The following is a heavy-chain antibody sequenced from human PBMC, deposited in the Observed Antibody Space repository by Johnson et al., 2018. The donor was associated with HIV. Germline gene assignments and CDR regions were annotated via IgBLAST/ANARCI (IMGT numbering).Heavy chain of an antibody. Sequence: QVQLVESGGGVVRPGGSLRLSRAASGFTFDDYGMSWVRQAPGKGLEWVAFIRYDGSNKYYADSVKGRFTISRDNSKNTLYLQMNSLRAEDTAVYYCARGGGSYDAGDAFDTWGQGTMVTVSS. J-gene: IGHJ3*02. V-gene: IGHV3-30*02. CDR2: IRYDGSNK. CDR1: GFTFDDYG. D-gene: IGHD1-26*01. CDR3: ARGGGSYDAGDAFDT.